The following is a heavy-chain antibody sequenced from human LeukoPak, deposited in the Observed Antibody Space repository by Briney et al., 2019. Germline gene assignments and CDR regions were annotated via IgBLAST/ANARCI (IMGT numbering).Heavy chain of an antibody. V-gene: IGHV3-23*01. J-gene: IGHJ4*02. D-gene: IGHD6-19*01. CDR3: AKDRVIAVAGIGDY. CDR1: GFTFSSYA. Sequence: GRSLRLSCAASGFTFSSYAMSWVRQAPGKGLEWVSAISGSGGSTYYADSVKGRFTISRDNSKNTLYLQMNSLRAEDTAVYYCAKDRVIAVAGIGDYWGQGTLVTVSS. CDR2: ISGSGGST.